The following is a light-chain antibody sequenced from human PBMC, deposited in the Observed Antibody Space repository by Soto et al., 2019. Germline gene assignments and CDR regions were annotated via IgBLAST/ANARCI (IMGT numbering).Light chain of an antibody. V-gene: IGKV1-13*02. CDR2: DAS. J-gene: IGKJ4*01. Sequence: AIQLTQSPSSLSASVGDRVTITCRASQGISSALAWYQPKPGKAPKLLIYDASSLESGVPSRFSGSGSGTDFTLTISSLQPEDFATYYCQQFNSYGLTFGGGTKVEIK. CDR3: QQFNSYGLT. CDR1: QGISSA.